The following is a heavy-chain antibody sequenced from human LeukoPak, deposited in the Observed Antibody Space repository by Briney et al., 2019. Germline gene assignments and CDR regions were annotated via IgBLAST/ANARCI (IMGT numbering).Heavy chain of an antibody. V-gene: IGHV3-23*01. J-gene: IGHJ4*02. CDR2: ISPGGPT. CDR3: AKDGAWLRFDD. D-gene: IGHD5-12*01. CDR1: GFPFSSHG. Sequence: GRSLRLSCAGSGFPFSSHGMNWVRQAPGKGLEWVSGISPGGPTYYADSVKGRFTISRDDSKNTLYLQMKNLRAEDTAVYYCAKDGAWLRFDDWGQGILVSVSS.